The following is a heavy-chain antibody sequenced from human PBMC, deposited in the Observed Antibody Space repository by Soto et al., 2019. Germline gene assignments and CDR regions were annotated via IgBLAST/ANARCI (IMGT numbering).Heavy chain of an antibody. Sequence: QVQVMESGGGVVQPGRSLRLSCAASGFTVSTYSMHWVRQAPGKGLECVALMSYDGTTKDYADSVKGRFTISRDNSKNTLYLQMNSLTTEYTAVYYCVRCWGTGDGSTLGYNWFDPWGQGTLVTVSS. CDR3: VRCWGTGDGSTLGYNWFDP. CDR2: MSYDGTTK. J-gene: IGHJ5*02. V-gene: IGHV3-30-3*01. D-gene: IGHD1-1*01. CDR1: GFTVSTYS.